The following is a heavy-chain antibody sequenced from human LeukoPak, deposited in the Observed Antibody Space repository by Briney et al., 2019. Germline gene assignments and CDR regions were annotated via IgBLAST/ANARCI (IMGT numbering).Heavy chain of an antibody. CDR1: GFTFSSYS. Sequence: GGSLRLSCAASGFTFSSYSMNWVRQAPGKGLEWVSSISSSSSYIYYADSVKGRFTISRDNAKNSLYLQMNSLRAEDTAVYYCARGYYYDSSGYSYKHYFDYWGQGTLVTVSS. CDR3: ARGYYYDSSGYSYKHYFDY. D-gene: IGHD3-22*01. V-gene: IGHV3-21*01. J-gene: IGHJ4*02. CDR2: ISSSSSYI.